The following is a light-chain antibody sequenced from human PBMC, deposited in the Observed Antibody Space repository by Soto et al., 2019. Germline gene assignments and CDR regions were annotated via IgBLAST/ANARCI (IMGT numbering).Light chain of an antibody. CDR1: NSNIGGNY. V-gene: IGLV1-47*02. CDR3: AAWDDSLSGPV. J-gene: IGLJ2*01. CDR2: LNN. Sequence: QAVLTQPPSASGTPGQRVSISCSGTNSNIGGNYVYWYQHVPGKAPKLLISLNNQRPSGVPDRFSGSKSGTSASLAISGLRSEDEAHYYCAAWDDSLSGPVFGGGTKVTVL.